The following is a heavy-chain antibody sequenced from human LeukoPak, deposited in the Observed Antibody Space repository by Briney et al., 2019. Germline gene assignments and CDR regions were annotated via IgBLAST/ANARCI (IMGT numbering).Heavy chain of an antibody. CDR2: IYTSGST. CDR3: ARGTSDYSSSWYVWFDP. Sequence: SETLSLTCTVSGGSISSGSYYWSWIRQPAGKGLEWIRRIYTSGSTNYNPSLKSRVTISVDTSKNQFSLKLSSVTAADTAVYYCARGTSDYSSSWYVWFDPWGQGTLVTVSS. D-gene: IGHD6-13*01. CDR1: GGSISSGSYY. V-gene: IGHV4-61*02. J-gene: IGHJ5*02.